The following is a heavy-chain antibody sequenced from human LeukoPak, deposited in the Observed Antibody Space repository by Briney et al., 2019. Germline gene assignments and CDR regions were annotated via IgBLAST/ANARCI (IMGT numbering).Heavy chain of an antibody. Sequence: TGGSLRLSCAASEITFNNYAIHWVRQAPGKGLEWVAVISYDGSNKYYADSVKGRFTISRDNSKNTLYLQMNSLRAEDTAVYYCAKDNGGLYDSSGYYLRYWGQGTLVTVSS. CDR2: ISYDGSNK. J-gene: IGHJ4*02. CDR3: AKDNGGLYDSSGYYLRY. CDR1: EITFNNYA. V-gene: IGHV3-30*04. D-gene: IGHD3-22*01.